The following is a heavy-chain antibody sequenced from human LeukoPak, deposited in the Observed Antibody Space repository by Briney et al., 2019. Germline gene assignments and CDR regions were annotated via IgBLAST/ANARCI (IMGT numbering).Heavy chain of an antibody. CDR3: ARDGGSATRYNYYYYYMDV. D-gene: IGHD1-26*01. CDR2: INWNGGST. CDR1: GFTFDDYG. Sequence: GGSLRLSCAASGFTFDDYGMSWVRQAPGKGLEWVSGINWNGGSTGYADSVKGRFTISRDNAKNSMYLQMNSLRAEDTALYYCARDGGSATRYNYYYYYMDVWGKGTTVTVSS. J-gene: IGHJ6*03. V-gene: IGHV3-20*04.